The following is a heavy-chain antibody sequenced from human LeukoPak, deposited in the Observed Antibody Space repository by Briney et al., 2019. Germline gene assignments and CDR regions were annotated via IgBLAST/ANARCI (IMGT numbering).Heavy chain of an antibody. CDR3: ARGSKMAPISAY. Sequence: PSETLSLTCAVSGGSISSYFRSWIRQPPGKGLEWIGYIYSSGSTNYNPSLKSRVTMSLDTSKNQFSLKLSSVTAADTAVYYCARGSKMAPISAYSGQGTLVTVSS. J-gene: IGHJ4*02. CDR1: GGSISSYF. D-gene: IGHD5-24*01. CDR2: IYSSGST. V-gene: IGHV4-59*01.